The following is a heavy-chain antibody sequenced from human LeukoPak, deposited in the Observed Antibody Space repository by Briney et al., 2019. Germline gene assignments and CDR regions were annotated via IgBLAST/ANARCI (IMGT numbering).Heavy chain of an antibody. CDR3: AKDLSRAVAADWFDP. J-gene: IGHJ5*02. V-gene: IGHV3-23*01. D-gene: IGHD6-19*01. CDR1: GFTFSNYD. CDR2: ISDSSGST. Sequence: PGGSLRLSCAASGFTFSNYDMSWVRQAPGQGLEWVSSISDSSGSTYYADSVKGRFTISRDNSKNTLYLQMTNLRAADTAVYYCAKDLSRAVAADWFDPWDQGSLVTVSS.